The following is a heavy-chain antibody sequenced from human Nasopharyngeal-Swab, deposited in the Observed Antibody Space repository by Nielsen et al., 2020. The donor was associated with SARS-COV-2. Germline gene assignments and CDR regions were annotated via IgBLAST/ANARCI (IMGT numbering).Heavy chain of an antibody. V-gene: IGHV3-11*01. CDR1: GFTFSNYY. CDR3: ARVLTGTYYYDSSGYPDY. D-gene: IGHD3-22*01. Sequence: GESLKISCAASGFTFSNYYMSWIRQAPGRGLEWVSYISSSGGAIYYADSVKGRFTISRDNAKKSLSLQMNSLRAEDTAVYYCARVLTGTYYYDSSGYPDYWGQGTLVTVSP. J-gene: IGHJ4*02. CDR2: ISSSGGAI.